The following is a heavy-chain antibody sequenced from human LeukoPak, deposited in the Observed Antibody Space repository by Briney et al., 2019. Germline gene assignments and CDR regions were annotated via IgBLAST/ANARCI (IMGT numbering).Heavy chain of an antibody. V-gene: IGHV3-23*01. CDR2: ITGSGGST. D-gene: IGHD3-3*01. CDR3: AKVSDFWSGFLGC. Sequence: GGSLRLSCAASGFTFSSYAMSWVRQAPGKGLEWVSVITGSGGSTYYADSVKGRFTISRDNSKNTLYLQMNSLRAEDTAIYYCAKVSDFWSGFLGCWGQGTLVTVSS. J-gene: IGHJ4*02. CDR1: GFTFSSYA.